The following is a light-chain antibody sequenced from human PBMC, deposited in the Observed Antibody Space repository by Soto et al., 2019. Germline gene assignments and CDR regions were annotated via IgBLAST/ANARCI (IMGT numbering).Light chain of an antibody. V-gene: IGLV2-14*03. CDR3: SYYTPYSGTSTPHVV. CDR2: DVN. J-gene: IGLJ2*01. CDR1: SSDVGDYNY. Sequence: QSALTQPASVSGSPGQSITISCTGTSSDVGDYNYVSRYQQHPGKAPKLVISDVNNRHSGISSRFSGSKSGNTASLTISGLQAGDEADDHCSYYTPYSGTSTPHVVFGGGTKLTVL.